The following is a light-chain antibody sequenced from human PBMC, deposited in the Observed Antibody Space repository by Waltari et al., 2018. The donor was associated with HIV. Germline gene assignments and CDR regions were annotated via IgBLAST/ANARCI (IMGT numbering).Light chain of an antibody. J-gene: IGKJ3*01. V-gene: IGKV1-33*01. CDR3: PQYANLFT. Sequence: DIQMTKSPSSMSASVGDRATITCQASQVISNYLNWYQQKPGKAPKLLIYDASNSATGVPSRFSESGSETDFTFTISSLQPEDMATCYCPQYANLFTFGPGTKVDIK. CDR2: DAS. CDR1: QVISNY.